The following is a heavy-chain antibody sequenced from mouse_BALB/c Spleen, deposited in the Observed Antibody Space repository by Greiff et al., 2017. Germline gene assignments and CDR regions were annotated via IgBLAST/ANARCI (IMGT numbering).Heavy chain of an antibody. CDR1: GFNIKDTY. CDR2: IDPANGNT. V-gene: IGHV14-3*02. Sequence: EVKLVESGAELVKPGASVKLSCTASGFNIKDTYMHWVQQRPEQGLEWIGRIDPANGNTKYDPKFQGKATITADTSSNTAYLQLSSLTSEDTAVYYCARVGNFDYWGQGTTLTVSS. CDR3: ARVGNFDY. J-gene: IGHJ2*01.